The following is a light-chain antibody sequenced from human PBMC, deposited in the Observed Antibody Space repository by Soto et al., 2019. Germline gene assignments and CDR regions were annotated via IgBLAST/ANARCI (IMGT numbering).Light chain of an antibody. CDR1: SSDVGGYNF. J-gene: IGLJ1*01. V-gene: IGLV2-14*01. CDR2: EVS. Sequence: QSALTQPASVSGSPGQSIAISCTGTSSDVGGYNFVSWYQQHPGKAPKLMIHEVSNRPSGVSDRFSGSKSGNTASLTISGLQADDEADYYCSLHTSYNTRVFGTGTKVTVL. CDR3: SLHTSYNTRV.